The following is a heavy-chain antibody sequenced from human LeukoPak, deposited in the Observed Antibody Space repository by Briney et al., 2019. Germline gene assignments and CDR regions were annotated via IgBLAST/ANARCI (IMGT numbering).Heavy chain of an antibody. CDR2: ISLTGHT. J-gene: IGHJ4*02. Sequence: PSETLSLTCDVSGGSISRTNWWSWVRQSPGQGLEWIGEISLTGHTNYNPSLQSRVTMSLDESKNQVSLDLASVTDADTALYYCSRESGAFSPFGYWGQGTLVTVHS. D-gene: IGHD1-26*01. V-gene: IGHV4-4*02. CDR3: SRESGAFSPFGY. CDR1: GGSISRTNW.